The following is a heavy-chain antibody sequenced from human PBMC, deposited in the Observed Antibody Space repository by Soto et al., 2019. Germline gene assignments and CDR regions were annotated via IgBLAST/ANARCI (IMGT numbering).Heavy chain of an antibody. CDR2: ISAYNGNT. J-gene: IGHJ6*02. Sequence: ASVKVSCKASGYTFTIYGISCVLQSPGQGLDWMGWISAYNGNTNYAQKLQGRVTMTTDTSTSTAYMELRSLRSDDTAVYYCARDSQPYSSSWYPYYYYGMDVWGQGTTVTVSS. CDR1: GYTFTIYG. V-gene: IGHV1-18*01. CDR3: ARDSQPYSSSWYPYYYYGMDV. D-gene: IGHD6-13*01.